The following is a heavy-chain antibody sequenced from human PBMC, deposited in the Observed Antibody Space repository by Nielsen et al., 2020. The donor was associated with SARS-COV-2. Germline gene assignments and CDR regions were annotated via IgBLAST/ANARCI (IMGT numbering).Heavy chain of an antibody. CDR3: AKDESLWFGELLLSDY. J-gene: IGHJ4*02. D-gene: IGHD3-10*01. CDR2: INSDGSST. Sequence: GESLKISCAASGFTFSSYWMHWVRQAPGKGLAWVSRINSDGSSTSYADSVKGRFTISRDNSRNLVFLQMNSLKPEDTAVYYCAKDESLWFGELLLSDYWGQGTLVTVSS. CDR1: GFTFSSYW. V-gene: IGHV3-74*01.